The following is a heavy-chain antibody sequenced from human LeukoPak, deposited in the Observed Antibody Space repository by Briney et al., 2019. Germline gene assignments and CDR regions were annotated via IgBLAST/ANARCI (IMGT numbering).Heavy chain of an antibody. CDR3: AHREDTATLDS. V-gene: IGHV2-5*01. CDR1: GFPLSTSGVG. CDR2: IYWNDDK. J-gene: IGHJ4*02. Sequence: ESGPTLVNPTQTLTLTCTFSGFPLSTSGVGVGWSRQPPGEDLEWLALIYWNDDKRYSPSLKSRLTITKDTSKNQVVLTMTNMDPVDTATYYCAHREDTATLDSWGQGTLVTVSS. D-gene: IGHD5-18*01.